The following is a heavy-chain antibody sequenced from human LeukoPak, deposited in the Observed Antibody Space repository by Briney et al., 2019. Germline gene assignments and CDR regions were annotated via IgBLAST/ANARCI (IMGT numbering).Heavy chain of an antibody. V-gene: IGHV4-38-2*02. J-gene: IGHJ3*02. CDR3: ARGREYYYDSSGYYAHFGAFDI. Sequence: SETLSLTCTVSGYSISSGYYWGWIRQPPGKGLEWIGSIYHSGSTYYNPSLKSRVTISVDTSKNQFSLKLSSVTAADTAVYYCARGREYYYDSSGYYAHFGAFDIWGQGTMVTVSS. CDR2: IYHSGST. D-gene: IGHD3-22*01. CDR1: GYSISSGYY.